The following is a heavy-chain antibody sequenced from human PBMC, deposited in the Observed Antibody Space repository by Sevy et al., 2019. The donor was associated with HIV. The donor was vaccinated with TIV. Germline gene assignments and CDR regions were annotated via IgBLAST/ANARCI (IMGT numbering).Heavy chain of an antibody. J-gene: IGHJ6*02. V-gene: IGHV3-30*02. CDR3: AKDRGSSCGAPYYYCCDGMDV. Sequence: GGSLRLSCAASGFTFSSYGMHWVRQAPGKGLEWVAFIRYDGSNKYYADSVKGRFTISRDNSKNTLYLQMNSLRAEDTAVYYCAKDRGSSCGAPYYYCCDGMDVWGQGTTVTVSS. CDR1: GFTFSSYG. CDR2: IRYDGSNK. D-gene: IGHD6-19*01.